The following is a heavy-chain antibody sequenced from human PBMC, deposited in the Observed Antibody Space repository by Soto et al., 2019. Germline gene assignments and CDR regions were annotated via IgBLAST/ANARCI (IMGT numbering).Heavy chain of an antibody. CDR1: GYTFTSYG. CDR3: ARDGRGYCSGGSCLSWFGP. D-gene: IGHD2-15*01. V-gene: IGHV1-18*01. J-gene: IGHJ5*02. CDR2: ISAYNGNT. Sequence: QVQLVQSGAEVKKPGASVKVSCKASGYTFTSYGIIWVRQAPGQGLEWMGWISAYNGNTNYAQKLQGRVTMTTDTSTITAYMELRSLRSDDTAVYYCARDGRGYCSGGSCLSWFGPWGQGTLVTVSS.